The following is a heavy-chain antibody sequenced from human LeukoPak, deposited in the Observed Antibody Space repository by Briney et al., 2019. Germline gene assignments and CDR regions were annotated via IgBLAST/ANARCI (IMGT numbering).Heavy chain of an antibody. CDR1: GGSINSNNW. J-gene: IGHJ6*02. D-gene: IGHD6-13*01. V-gene: IGHV4-4*02. CDR3: ARDDIAAAVSYGMDV. Sequence: PSETLSLTCAVSGGSINSNNWWSWVRQPPGKGLEWIGEIYHSGSTNYNPSLKSRVTISVDKSKKQFSLKLSSVTAADTAVYYCARDDIAAAVSYGMDVWGQGTTVTVSS. CDR2: IYHSGST.